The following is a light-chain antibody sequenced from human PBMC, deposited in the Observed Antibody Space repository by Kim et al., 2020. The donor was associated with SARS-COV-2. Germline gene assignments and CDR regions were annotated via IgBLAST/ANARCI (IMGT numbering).Light chain of an antibody. CDR2: GAS. V-gene: IGKV3-11*01. CDR3: QQRSGWPPILT. J-gene: IGKJ3*01. CDR1: QSVKSN. Sequence: EIVLTQSPATLSLSPGERATLSCRASQSVKSNLAWYQQKPGQPPRLLIYGASNRATGIPARFSGSGSGTDFTLTISSLEPEDFAVYYCQQRSGWPPILTFGPGTKVDIK.